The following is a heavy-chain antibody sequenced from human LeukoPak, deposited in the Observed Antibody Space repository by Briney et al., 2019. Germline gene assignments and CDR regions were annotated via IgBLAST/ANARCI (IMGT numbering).Heavy chain of an antibody. V-gene: IGHV4-4*07. Sequence: SETLSLTCTVSGGSISSYYWSWIRQPAGKGLEWIGRIYTSGSTNYNPSLKSRVTMSVDTSKNQFSLKLSSVTAADTAVYYCARGKDGGSWYWFDYWGQGTLVTVSS. CDR2: IYTSGST. J-gene: IGHJ4*02. CDR3: ARGKDGGSWYWFDY. CDR1: GGSISSYY. D-gene: IGHD6-13*01.